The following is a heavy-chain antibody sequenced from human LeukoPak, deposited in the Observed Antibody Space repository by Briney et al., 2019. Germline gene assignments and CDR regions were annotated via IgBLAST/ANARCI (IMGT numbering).Heavy chain of an antibody. D-gene: IGHD3-16*01. CDR2: VYHRGNT. CDR3: ARIHMITFGGVMVRTYYFDY. J-gene: IGHJ4*02. V-gene: IGHV4-38-2*01. Sequence: PSETLSLTCAVSNYSISSGYYWGWIRQPPGKGLEWIGSVYHRGNTYYNPSLKSRVTISVDTSKNQFSLKLSSVTAADTAVYYCARIHMITFGGVMVRTYYFDYWGQGTLVIVSS. CDR1: NYSISSGYY.